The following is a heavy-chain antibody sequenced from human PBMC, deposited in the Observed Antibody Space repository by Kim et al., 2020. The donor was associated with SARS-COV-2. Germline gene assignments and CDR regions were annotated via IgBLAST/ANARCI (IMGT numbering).Heavy chain of an antibody. D-gene: IGHD6-13*01. CDR3: TRCIANSLDY. J-gene: IGHJ4*02. CDR2: IRSKAYGGTT. CDR1: GFTFGDYA. Sequence: GGSLRLSCTASGFTFGDYAMSWVRQAPGKGLEWVGFIRSKAYGGTTEYAASVKGRFTISRDDSKSIAYLQMNSLKTEDTAVYYCTRCIANSLDYWGQGTLVTVSS. V-gene: IGHV3-49*04.